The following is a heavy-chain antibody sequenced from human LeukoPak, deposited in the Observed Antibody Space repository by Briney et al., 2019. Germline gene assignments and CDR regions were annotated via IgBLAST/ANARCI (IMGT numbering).Heavy chain of an antibody. CDR1: GFTFSGYW. J-gene: IGHJ4*02. V-gene: IGHV3-7*01. Sequence: GGSLRLSCAASGFTFSGYWMSWVRQAPGKGLEWVANIRQDGSEKYYVDFVRGRFTISRDNAKNSLYLQMNSLRAEDTAVYYCARRYFDYWGQGTLVTVSS. CDR2: IRQDGSEK. CDR3: ARRYFDY.